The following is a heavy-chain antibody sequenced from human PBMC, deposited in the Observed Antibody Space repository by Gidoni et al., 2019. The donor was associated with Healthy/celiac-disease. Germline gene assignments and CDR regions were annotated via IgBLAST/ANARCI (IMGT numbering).Heavy chain of an antibody. V-gene: IGHV4-38-2*02. D-gene: IGHD2-15*01. Sequence: QVQLQEPGPGLVKPSETLSLTRTVPGYSSSSGYYWGWIRQPPGKGLEWIGSIYHSGSTYYNPSLKSRVTISVDTSKNQFSLKLSSVTAADTAAYYCVGSGGMDVWGQGTTVTVSS. CDR2: IYHSGST. J-gene: IGHJ6*02. CDR1: GYSSSSGYY. CDR3: VGSGGMDV.